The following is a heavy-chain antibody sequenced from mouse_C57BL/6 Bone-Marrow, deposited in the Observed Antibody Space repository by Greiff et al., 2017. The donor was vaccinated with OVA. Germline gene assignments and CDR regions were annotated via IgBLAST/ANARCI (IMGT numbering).Heavy chain of an antibody. D-gene: IGHD2-10*02. J-gene: IGHJ1*03. V-gene: IGHV1-50*01. CDR2: IDPSDSYT. CDR1: GYTFTSYW. CDR3: ARVCWCCDV. Sequence: QVQLQQSGAELVKPGASVKLSCKASGYTFTSYWMQWVKQRPGQGLEWMGEIDPSDSYTNYNQKFKGKATLTVDTSSSTAYMQLSSLTSEDSAVYYCARVCWCCDVWGRGTTVTVSA.